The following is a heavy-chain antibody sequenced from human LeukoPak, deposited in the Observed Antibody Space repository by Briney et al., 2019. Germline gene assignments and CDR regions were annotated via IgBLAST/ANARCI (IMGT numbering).Heavy chain of an antibody. Sequence: GGSLRLSCAASGFTFSSYGMHWVRQAPGKGLEWVAFIRYDGSNKYYADSVKGRFTISRDNSKNTLYLQMNSLRAEDTAVYYCAREVGYDFSGKFDYWGQGTLVTVSS. V-gene: IGHV3-30*02. J-gene: IGHJ4*02. CDR3: AREVGYDFSGKFDY. D-gene: IGHD3-3*01. CDR2: IRYDGSNK. CDR1: GFTFSSYG.